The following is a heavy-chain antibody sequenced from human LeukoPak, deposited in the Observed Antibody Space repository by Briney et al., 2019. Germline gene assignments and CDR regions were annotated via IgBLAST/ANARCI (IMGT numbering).Heavy chain of an antibody. D-gene: IGHD4-17*01. CDR3: AGDYGDYSVYFDY. Sequence: SETLSLTCTVSGGSISSYYWSWIRQPPGKGLEWIGYIYYSGSTNYNPSLKSRVTISVDTSKNQFSLKLSSVTAADTAVYYCAGDYGDYSVYFDYWGRGTLVTVSS. CDR2: IYYSGST. V-gene: IGHV4-59*08. J-gene: IGHJ4*02. CDR1: GGSISSYY.